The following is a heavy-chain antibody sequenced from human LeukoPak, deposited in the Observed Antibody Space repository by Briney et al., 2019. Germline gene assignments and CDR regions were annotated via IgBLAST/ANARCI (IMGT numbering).Heavy chain of an antibody. V-gene: IGHV4-59*08. CDR2: IYYGGST. CDR1: GASISTYF. Sequence: SETLSLTCTVSGASISTYFWHWIRQPPGKGLEWIGYIYYGGSTYYNPSLKSRVTISVDTSKNQFSLKLSSVTAADTAVYYCARAPDYSSSWWPLDYWGQGTLVTVSS. D-gene: IGHD6-13*01. J-gene: IGHJ4*02. CDR3: ARAPDYSSSWWPLDY.